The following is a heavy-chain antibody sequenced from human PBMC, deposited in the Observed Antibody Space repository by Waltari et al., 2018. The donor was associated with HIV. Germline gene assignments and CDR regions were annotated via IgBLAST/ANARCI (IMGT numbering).Heavy chain of an antibody. CDR2: IYYSGST. Sequence: QLQLQESGPGLVKPSETLSLTCTVSGGSISRSSYYWGWIRQPPGKGLEWMWTIYYSGSTYYNPCLKSRVTRSVDTSKNQFSLKLSAVTAADTAVYYCARDGSVLTHNYYFDYWGQGTLVTVPS. CDR3: ARDGSVLTHNYYFDY. J-gene: IGHJ4*02. D-gene: IGHD3-9*01. CDR1: GGSISRSSYY. V-gene: IGHV4-39*07.